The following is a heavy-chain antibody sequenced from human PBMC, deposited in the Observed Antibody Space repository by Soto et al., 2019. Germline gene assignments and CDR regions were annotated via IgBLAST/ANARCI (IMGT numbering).Heavy chain of an antibody. V-gene: IGHV6-1*01. CDR1: GDSVSSDSAA. D-gene: IGHD2-15*01. CDR3: ARSAARRVDY. CDR2: AYYRSKWYN. J-gene: IGHJ4*02. Sequence: SQTLSLTCVISGDSVSSDSAAWNWIRQSPSRGLEWLGRAYYRSKWYNNYAVSVKSRITINPDTSKNQFSLQLNSVTPEDTAVYYCARSAARRVDYWGQGTLVTVSS.